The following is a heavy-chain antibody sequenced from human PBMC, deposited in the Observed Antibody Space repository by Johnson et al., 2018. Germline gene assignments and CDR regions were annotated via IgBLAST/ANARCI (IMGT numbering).Heavy chain of an antibody. Sequence: QVQLVESGAEVKKXGASXKVXCKASGYTFSNYDINWVRQATGQGLEWMGWMNPNSGDTGHAQKFQGRVNLPRDTSISTAYMELSRLHSEDTAVYYCARWTSSADCQYWGQGTLVTVSS. J-gene: IGHJ1*01. CDR2: MNPNSGDT. CDR1: GYTFSNYD. D-gene: IGHD6-6*01. CDR3: ARWTSSADCQY. V-gene: IGHV1-8*01.